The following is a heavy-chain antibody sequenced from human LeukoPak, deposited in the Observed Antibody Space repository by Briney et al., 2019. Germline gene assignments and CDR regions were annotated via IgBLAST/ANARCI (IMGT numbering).Heavy chain of an antibody. CDR1: GYTFTSYD. CDR2: MNPNSGNT. J-gene: IGHJ5*02. CDR3: ARSSSSGNWFDP. D-gene: IGHD6-6*01. V-gene: IGHV1-8*03. Sequence: GASVKVSCKASGYTFTSYDINWVRQATGQGLEWMGWMNPNSGNTGYAQKFQGRVTITRNTSISTAYMELSSLRSEDTAVYYCARSSSSGNWFDPWGQGTLVTVSS.